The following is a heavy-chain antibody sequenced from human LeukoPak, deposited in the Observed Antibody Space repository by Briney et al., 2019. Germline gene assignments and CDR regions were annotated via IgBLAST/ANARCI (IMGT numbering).Heavy chain of an antibody. D-gene: IGHD3-10*01. Sequence: GGSLRLSCAASGFTVSTTYMSWVRQAPGKGLEWISAIYSGGSTYYADSVKGRFTISRDNSKNTLYLQMNSLRAEDTAVYYCAKATRPYGSGSYSIFDYWGQGTLVTVSS. CDR3: AKATRPYGSGSYSIFDY. CDR2: IYSGGST. V-gene: IGHV3-53*01. J-gene: IGHJ4*02. CDR1: GFTVSTTY.